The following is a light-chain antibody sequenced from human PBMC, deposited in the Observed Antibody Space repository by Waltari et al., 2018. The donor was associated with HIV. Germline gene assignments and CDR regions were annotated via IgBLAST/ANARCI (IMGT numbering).Light chain of an antibody. V-gene: IGLV2-11*01. CDR1: STDVGSYHY. CDR2: VLK. CDR3: CSSAGRYTFV. J-gene: IGLJ1*01. Sequence: QPPLTPSRSVSGSPGQSITLTCTGTSTDVGSYHYFSWYQQHPGRAPKLLIFVLKRRPSGVPDRFSGSKSGNTASLTISGLQAEDEADYYCCSSAGRYTFVFGTGTKVTVL.